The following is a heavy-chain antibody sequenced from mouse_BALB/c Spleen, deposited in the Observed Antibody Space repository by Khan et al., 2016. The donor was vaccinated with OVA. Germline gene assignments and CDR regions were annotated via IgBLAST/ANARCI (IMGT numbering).Heavy chain of an antibody. CDR2: TLYSGHT. Sequence: EVKLEESGPSLVKPSQTLSLTCFVTGDSTTSVYWNWIRKFLGNKLEYMGYTLYSGHTYYNPSLKCRTSITRHTSKNQYYLQLTSETTEDTATNYCARATCRYAFVYWDQETQVSVSA. D-gene: IGHD2-14*01. CDR1: GDSTTSVY. CDR3: ARATCRYAFVY. V-gene: IGHV3-8*02. J-gene: IGHJ3*01.